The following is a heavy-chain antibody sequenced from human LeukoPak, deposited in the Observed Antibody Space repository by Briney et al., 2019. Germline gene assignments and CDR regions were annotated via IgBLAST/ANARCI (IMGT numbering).Heavy chain of an antibody. CDR3: ARGQLASLHAFDI. V-gene: IGHV3-11*06. CDR1: GFTFSDYY. J-gene: IGHJ3*02. Sequence: GGSLRLSCAASGFTFSDYYLSWLRQSPGKGLEGISYISSNSPYTTYADSVEGRFTVSRDNAKNSLYLQMNSLTAEDTAVYYCARGQLASLHAFDIWGQGTMVTVSS. D-gene: IGHD1-1*01. CDR2: ISSNSPYT.